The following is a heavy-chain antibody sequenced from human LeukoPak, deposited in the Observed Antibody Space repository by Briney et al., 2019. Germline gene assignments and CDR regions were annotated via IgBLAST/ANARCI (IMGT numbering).Heavy chain of an antibody. CDR2: IYYSGST. CDR1: GGSISSYY. V-gene: IGHV4-59*01. CDR3: ARESPRPHYYDSSGYFDY. Sequence: SETLSLTCTVSGGSISSYYWSWLRQPPGKGLEWIGYIYYSGSTNYNPSLKSRVTISVDTSKNQFSLKLSSVTAADTAVYYCARESPRPHYYDSSGYFDYWGQGTLVTVSS. J-gene: IGHJ4*02. D-gene: IGHD3-22*01.